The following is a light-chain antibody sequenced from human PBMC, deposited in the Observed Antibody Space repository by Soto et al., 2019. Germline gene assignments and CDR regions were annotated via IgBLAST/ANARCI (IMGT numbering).Light chain of an antibody. CDR2: GAS. Sequence: VLTQSPGTLSLSPGERATLSCRASQSVSRYLVWYQQKPGQAPRLLIYGASTRATGIPARFSGSGSGTEFTLTISSLQSEDFAVYYCQQYNNWPRTFGQGTKVEIK. J-gene: IGKJ1*01. CDR3: QQYNNWPRT. CDR1: QSVSRY. V-gene: IGKV3-15*01.